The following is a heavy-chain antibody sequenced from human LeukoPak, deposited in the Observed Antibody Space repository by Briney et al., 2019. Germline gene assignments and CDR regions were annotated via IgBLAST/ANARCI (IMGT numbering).Heavy chain of an antibody. J-gene: IGHJ6*03. D-gene: IGHD1-26*01. CDR3: ARAQGSYYHYYMDV. Sequence: PSETLSLTCAVSGGSISSSNWWSWVRQPPGKGLEWIGEIYHSGNTYYNPSLKSRVTIPVDTSKNQFSLKLSSVTAADTAVYYCARAQGSYYHYYMDVWGKGTTVTVSS. CDR2: IYHSGNT. V-gene: IGHV4-4*02. CDR1: GGSISSSNW.